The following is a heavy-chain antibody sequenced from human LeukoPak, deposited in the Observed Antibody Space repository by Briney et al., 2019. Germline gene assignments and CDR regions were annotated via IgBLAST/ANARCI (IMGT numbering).Heavy chain of an antibody. Sequence: RGASVKVSCKASGYTFTSYGISWVRQAPGQGLEWMGWIRSYNGNTNYAQKLQGRVTMTTDTSTSAAYMELRSLRSDDTAVYYCAREREIVVVVAATHYYYGMDVWGQGTTVTVSS. V-gene: IGHV1-18*01. J-gene: IGHJ6*02. CDR1: GYTFTSYG. D-gene: IGHD2-15*01. CDR3: AREREIVVVVAATHYYYGMDV. CDR2: IRSYNGNT.